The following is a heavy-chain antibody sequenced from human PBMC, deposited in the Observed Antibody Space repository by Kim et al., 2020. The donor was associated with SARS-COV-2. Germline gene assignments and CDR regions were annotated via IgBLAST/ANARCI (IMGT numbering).Heavy chain of an antibody. CDR2: IYSDGSNT. CDR1: GFTFSRYW. CDR3: ARDYYYGMDV. V-gene: IGHV3-74*01. J-gene: IGHJ6*02. Sequence: GGSLRLSCAASGFTFSRYWMHWVRQAPGEGLVWVSRIYSDGSNTIYADSVKGRFTISRDNAKNTLYLQMNSLRAEDTAVYYCARDYYYGMDVWGQGTTVT.